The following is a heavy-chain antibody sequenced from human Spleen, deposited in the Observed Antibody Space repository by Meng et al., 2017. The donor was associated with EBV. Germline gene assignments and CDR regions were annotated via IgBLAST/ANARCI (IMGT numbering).Heavy chain of an antibody. Sequence: LVQSGAEVKKPGSAVKVSRQAFGGPSGTYSIAWVRQAPGRGLEGMGGIITLSGTPTYAQKFQGRLTITADPSTRTTYMELRGLTSDDMAIYYCARGHYDGYWGQGTLVTVSS. V-gene: IGHV1-69*13. CDR2: IITLSGTP. CDR1: GGPSGTYS. CDR3: ARGHYDGY. D-gene: IGHD3-16*01. J-gene: IGHJ4*02.